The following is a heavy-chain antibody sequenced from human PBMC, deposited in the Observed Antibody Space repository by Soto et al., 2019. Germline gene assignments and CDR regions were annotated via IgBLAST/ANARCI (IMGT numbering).Heavy chain of an antibody. J-gene: IGHJ6*02. CDR2: ISGSGADT. CDR1: GFIFSNYA. V-gene: IGHV3-23*01. D-gene: IGHD3-3*01. Sequence: PGGSLRLSCAPSGFIFSNYAMSWVRQARGKGLEWVSAISGSGADTYYTESVKGRFTISRDNSKNTLYLQMNSLRAEDTAVYYCAKDMSLAYDFWSGYRKSYYYYYGMDVWGQGTTVTVSS. CDR3: AKDMSLAYDFWSGYRKSYYYYYGMDV.